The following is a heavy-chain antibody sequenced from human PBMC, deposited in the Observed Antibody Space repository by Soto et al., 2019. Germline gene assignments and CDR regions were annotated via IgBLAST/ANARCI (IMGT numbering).Heavy chain of an antibody. J-gene: IGHJ4*02. V-gene: IGHV1-18*01. CDR1: GYTFTSYG. CDR2: ISAYNGNT. CDR3: ARVQHPAYFDY. Sequence: GASVKVSCKASGYTFTSYGITWVRQAPGQGLEWMGWISAYNGNTNYAQKLQGRVTMTTDTSKNQFSLNLSSVTPEDTAVYYCARVQHPAYFDYWGQGTPVTVSS.